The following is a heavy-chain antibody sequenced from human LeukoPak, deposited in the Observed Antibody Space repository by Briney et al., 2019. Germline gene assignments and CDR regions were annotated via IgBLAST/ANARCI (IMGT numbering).Heavy chain of an antibody. CDR2: ISSSGSTI. CDR1: GFTFSDYY. D-gene: IGHD3-22*01. V-gene: IGHV3-11*04. J-gene: IGHJ4*02. CDR3: ARSANYDSSGYYLF. Sequence: GGSLRLSCAASGFTFSDYYMSWIRQAPGKGLEWVSYISSSGSTIYYADSVKGRFTISRDNAKNSLYLQMNSLRAEDTAVYYCARSANYDSSGYYLFWGQGTLVTVSS.